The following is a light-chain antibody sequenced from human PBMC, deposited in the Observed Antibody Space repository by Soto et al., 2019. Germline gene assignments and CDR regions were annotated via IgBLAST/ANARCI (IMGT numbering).Light chain of an antibody. CDR2: EVS. Sequence: QSALTQPASVSGSHGQSITISCTGTSSDVGSYNLVSWYQQHPGKAPKLMIYEVSKRPSGVSNRFSGSKSGNTASLTISGLRAEDEADYYCCSNAGSTLFVSGPGPKFPVL. J-gene: IGLJ1*01. CDR1: SSDVGSYNL. CDR3: CSNAGSTLFV. V-gene: IGLV2-23*02.